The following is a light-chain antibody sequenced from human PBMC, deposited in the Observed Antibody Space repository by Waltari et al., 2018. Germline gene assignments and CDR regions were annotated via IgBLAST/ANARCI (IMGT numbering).Light chain of an antibody. J-gene: IGKJ3*01. CDR2: WAS. CDR1: QSLSSGSDNRNY. Sequence: DIVMTQSPGSLNVSLGERATTKCKSSQSLSSGSDNRNYLGWYQQRPGQPPKLLIYWASTRESGVPDRFSGSGSGTDFTLTISSLQAEDVAIYYCQQCYSTPFTFGPGTKVHFK. CDR3: QQCYSTPFT. V-gene: IGKV4-1*01.